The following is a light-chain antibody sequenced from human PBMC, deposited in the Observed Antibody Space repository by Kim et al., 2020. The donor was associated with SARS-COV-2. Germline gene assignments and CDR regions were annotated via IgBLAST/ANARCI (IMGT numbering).Light chain of an antibody. J-gene: IGLJ3*02. CDR1: SGHSNYA. CDR2: VNSDGSH. V-gene: IGLV4-69*01. CDR3: QTWGTGVAV. Sequence: SVKLTCTLSSGHSNYAIAWHQQQPEKGPRYLMKVNSDGSHKKGAGTPDRFSGSSSGAERYLTISSLQSEDEADYYCQTWGTGVAVFGGGTKLTVL.